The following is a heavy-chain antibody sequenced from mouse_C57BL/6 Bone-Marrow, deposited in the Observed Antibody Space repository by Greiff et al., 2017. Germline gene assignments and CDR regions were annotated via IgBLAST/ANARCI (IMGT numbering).Heavy chain of an antibody. CDR1: GYSITSGYY. Sequence: EVQLQESGPGLVKPSQSLSLTCSVTGYSITSGYYWNWIRQLPGNKLEWMGYISYDGSNNYNPSFKNRISFTRDTSKNQFFLKLNSVTTEDTATYYCARGYDGYYYAMDYWGQGTSVTVSS. CDR2: ISYDGSN. CDR3: ARGYDGYYYAMDY. J-gene: IGHJ4*01. D-gene: IGHD2-3*01. V-gene: IGHV3-6*01.